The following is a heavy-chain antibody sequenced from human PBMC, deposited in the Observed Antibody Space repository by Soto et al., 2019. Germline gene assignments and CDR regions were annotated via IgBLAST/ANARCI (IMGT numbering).Heavy chain of an antibody. D-gene: IGHD2-15*01. J-gene: IGHJ5*01. CDR3: ARDSVGYCSGGSCYEKYNWFDS. CDR2: ISAYNGNT. Sequence: ASVKVSCKASGYTFTSYGISWVRQAPGQGLEWMGWISAYNGNTNYARKLQGRVTMTTDTSTSTAYMELRSLRSDDTAVYYCARDSVGYCSGGSCYEKYNWFDSWGQGSLVTVSS. V-gene: IGHV1-18*01. CDR1: GYTFTSYG.